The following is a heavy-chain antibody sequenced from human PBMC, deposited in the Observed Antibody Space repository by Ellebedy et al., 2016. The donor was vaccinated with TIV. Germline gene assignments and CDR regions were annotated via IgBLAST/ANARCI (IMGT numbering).Heavy chain of an antibody. V-gene: IGHV3-48*01. CDR1: GFTFSTYS. CDR2: ISSSSSAL. Sequence: GESLKISCVASGFTFSTYSMNWVRQAPGKGLAWVSYISSSSSALYYADFVKGRFTISRDNAMNSLYLQMNSLRAEDTAVYNCARAGGGFLEWLSQDYFDYWGQGTLVTVSS. D-gene: IGHD3-3*01. CDR3: ARAGGGFLEWLSQDYFDY. J-gene: IGHJ4*02.